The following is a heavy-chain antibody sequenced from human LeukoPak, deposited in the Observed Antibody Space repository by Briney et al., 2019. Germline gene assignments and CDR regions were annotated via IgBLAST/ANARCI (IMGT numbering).Heavy chain of an antibody. J-gene: IGHJ3*02. D-gene: IGHD2-2*01. Sequence: KPSETLSLTCTVSGGSISSGGYYWSWIRQHPGKGLEWIGYIYYSGSTNYNPSLKSRVTISVDTSKNQFSLKLSSVTAADTAVYYCATSLECSTSCQTDAFDIWGQGTMVTVSS. CDR1: GGSISSGGYY. CDR3: ATSLECSTSCQTDAFDI. CDR2: IYYSGST. V-gene: IGHV4-31*03.